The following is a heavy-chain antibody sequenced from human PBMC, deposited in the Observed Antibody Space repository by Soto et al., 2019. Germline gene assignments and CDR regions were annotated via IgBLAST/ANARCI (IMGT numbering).Heavy chain of an antibody. J-gene: IGHJ6*02. CDR1: GYSFTDYH. CDR3: ARGHSTDCSNGVCSFFYNHEMDV. Sequence: QVQLVQSGAEVKKPGASVRVSCKASGYSFTDYHIHWVRQAPGQGLEWLGRINPKSGGTSTAQKFQGRVTMTRDMSISTVYRELTRLRSDDPAVYFCARGHSTDCSNGVCSFFYNHEMDVWGQGTTVTVSS. CDR2: INPKSGGT. V-gene: IGHV1-2*06. D-gene: IGHD2-8*01.